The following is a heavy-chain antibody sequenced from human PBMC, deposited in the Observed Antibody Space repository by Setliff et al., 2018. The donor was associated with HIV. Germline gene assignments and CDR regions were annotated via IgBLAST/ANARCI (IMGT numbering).Heavy chain of an antibody. CDR2: IYSSGMTSGST. J-gene: IGHJ4*02. Sequence: SETLSLTCTVSGASISTYYWSWIRQTPRKGLEWIGYIYSSGMTSGSTNYSPSLKPRLTISLAASGNQFSLNLTSVTAADTATYYCARGNGGSIGRFDYWGQGILVTVSS. V-gene: IGHV4-59*01. CDR1: GASISTYY. D-gene: IGHD7-27*01. CDR3: ARGNGGSIGRFDY.